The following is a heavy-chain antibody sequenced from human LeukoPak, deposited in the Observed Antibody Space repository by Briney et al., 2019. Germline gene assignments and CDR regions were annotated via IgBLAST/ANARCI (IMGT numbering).Heavy chain of an antibody. CDR1: GASINTYY. CDR2: IYYSGTT. D-gene: IGHD3-10*01. Sequence: SETLSLTCTVSGASINTYYWSWIRQPPGKGLEWIGYIYYSGTTSYNPSLKTRVTISIDTSKNQFSLKLSSVTAADTAVYYCAGDYYGSGSSYYSGYWGQGTLVTVSS. V-gene: IGHV4-59*01. J-gene: IGHJ4*02. CDR3: AGDYYGSGSSYYSGY.